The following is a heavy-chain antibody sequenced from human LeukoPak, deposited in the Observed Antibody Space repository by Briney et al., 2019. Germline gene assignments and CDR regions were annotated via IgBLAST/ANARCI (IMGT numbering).Heavy chain of an antibody. D-gene: IGHD5-24*01. Sequence: ASVKVSCKASGYAFTSYDINWVRQATGQGLEWMGWMNPNSGNTGYAQKFQGRLTMTWDTSISTAYMELSSLRSEDTAIYYCERELRRDEHWGQGTLVTVSS. CDR2: MNPNSGNT. J-gene: IGHJ4*02. CDR3: ERELRRDEH. V-gene: IGHV1-8*01. CDR1: GYAFTSYD.